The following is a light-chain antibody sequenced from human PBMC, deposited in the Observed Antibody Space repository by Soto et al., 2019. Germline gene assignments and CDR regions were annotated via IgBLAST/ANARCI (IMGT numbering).Light chain of an antibody. Sequence: EIVLTQSPGTLSLSPGERATLSCRASQSVSTYLAWYQQKPGQAPRLLIYDASNRATGIPARFSGSGSGTDFTLTISSLEPEDFAVYYCRQCTHWPLFGQGTRLEIK. J-gene: IGKJ5*01. V-gene: IGKV3-11*01. CDR2: DAS. CDR1: QSVSTY. CDR3: RQCTHWPL.